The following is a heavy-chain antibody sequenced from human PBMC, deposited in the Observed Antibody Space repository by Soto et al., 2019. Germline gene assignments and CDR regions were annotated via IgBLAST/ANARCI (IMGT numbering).Heavy chain of an antibody. CDR1: GYALTELS. Sequence: GASVKVSCKVSGYALTELSMHWVRQAPGKGLEWMGGFDPEDGETIYAQKFQGRVTMTEDTSTDTAYMELSSLRSEDTAVYYCATEDCSGGSCYPTYFDYWGQGTLVTVSS. V-gene: IGHV1-24*01. J-gene: IGHJ4*02. CDR2: FDPEDGET. D-gene: IGHD2-15*01. CDR3: ATEDCSGGSCYPTYFDY.